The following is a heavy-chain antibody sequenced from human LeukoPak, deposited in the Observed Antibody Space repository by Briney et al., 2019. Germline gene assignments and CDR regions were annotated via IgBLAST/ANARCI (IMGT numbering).Heavy chain of an antibody. CDR3: AKGSITIFGVVGDY. D-gene: IGHD3-3*01. J-gene: IGHJ4*02. V-gene: IGHV3-9*03. Sequence: GGSLRLSCAASGFTFDDYAMHWVRHAPGKGLEWVSGISWNSGSIGYADSVKGRFTISRDNAKNSLYLQMNSLRAEDMALYYCAKGSITIFGVVGDYWGQGTLVTVSS. CDR1: GFTFDDYA. CDR2: ISWNSGSI.